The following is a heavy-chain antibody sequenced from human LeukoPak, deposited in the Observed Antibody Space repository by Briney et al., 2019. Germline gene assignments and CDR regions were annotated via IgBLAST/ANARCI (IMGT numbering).Heavy chain of an antibody. Sequence: SETLSLTCTVSGGSISSYYWSWIRQPPGKGLEWIGYIYYSGSTNYNPSLKSRVTISVDTSKNQFSLRLSSVTAADTAVYYCARHHGYYYDSSGPDAFDIWGQGTMVTVSS. CDR2: IYYSGST. D-gene: IGHD3-22*01. CDR3: ARHHGYYYDSSGPDAFDI. J-gene: IGHJ3*02. CDR1: GGSISSYY. V-gene: IGHV4-59*01.